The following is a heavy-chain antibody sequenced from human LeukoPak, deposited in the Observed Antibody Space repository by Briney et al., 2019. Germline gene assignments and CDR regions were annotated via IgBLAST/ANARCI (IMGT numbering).Heavy chain of an antibody. CDR2: VSYDGSNK. CDR3: ANIGDRRTRALYRIDY. V-gene: IGHV3-30-3*01. D-gene: IGHD1-7*01. Sequence: SGGSLRLSCAPPVFTFKNCAMQWLRQAPGKGLEWVAVVSYDGSNKYYADSVKGRFTISRDNSKNTLYLQMNSLRAEDAAIYYCANIGDRRTRALYRIDYWGQGTLVTVSS. CDR1: VFTFKNCA. J-gene: IGHJ4*02.